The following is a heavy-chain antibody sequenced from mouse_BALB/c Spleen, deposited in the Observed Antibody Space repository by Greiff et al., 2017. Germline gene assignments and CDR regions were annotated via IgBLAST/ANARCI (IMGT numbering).Heavy chain of an antibody. J-gene: IGHJ1*01. V-gene: IGHV3-6*02. CDR1: GYSITSGYY. Sequence: VQLKESGPGLVKPSQSLSLTCSVTGYSITSGYYWNWIRQFPGNQLEWMGYISYDGSNNYNPSLKNRISITRDTSNNQCFLKLNSVTTEDTATYYCARDQGGYVTQGYFDVWGAGTTVTVSS. CDR3: ARDQGGYVTQGYFDV. CDR2: ISYDGSN. D-gene: IGHD2-2*01.